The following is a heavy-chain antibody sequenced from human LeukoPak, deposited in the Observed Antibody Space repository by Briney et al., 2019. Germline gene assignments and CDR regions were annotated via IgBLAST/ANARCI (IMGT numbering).Heavy chain of an antibody. D-gene: IGHD3-3*01. J-gene: IGHJ4*02. V-gene: IGHV4-61*02. CDR2: IYTSGST. Sequence: SETLSLTCTVSGGSISSGSYYWSWIRQPAGKGLEWIGRIYTSGSTNYNPSLKSRVTISVDTSKNQFSLKLSSVTAADTAVYYCARRITIFGVVITAHFDYWGQGTLVTVSS. CDR1: GGSISSGSYY. CDR3: ARRITIFGVVITAHFDY.